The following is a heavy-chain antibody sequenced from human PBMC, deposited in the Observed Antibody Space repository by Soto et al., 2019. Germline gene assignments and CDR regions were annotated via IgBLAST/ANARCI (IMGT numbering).Heavy chain of an antibody. V-gene: IGHV3-23*01. CDR1: GFTFSSYA. D-gene: IGHD2-21*01. J-gene: IGHJ4*02. CDR3: ARHIRDY. CDR2: ININGGST. Sequence: PGGSLRLSCAASGFTFSSYAMSWVRQAPGKGLVWVSAININGGSTDYADSVKGRFTISRDNAKNTVYLQMNSLRAEDTAVYYCARHIRDYWGQGTLVTVSS.